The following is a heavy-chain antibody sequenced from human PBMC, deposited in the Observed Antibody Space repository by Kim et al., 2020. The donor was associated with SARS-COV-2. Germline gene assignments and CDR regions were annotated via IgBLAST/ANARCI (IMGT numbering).Heavy chain of an antibody. V-gene: IGHV3-30*18. CDR1: GFTFKSYG. Sequence: GGSLRLSCAASGFTFKSYGMHWVRQAPGKGLEWVAFISNDGINKYYADSVKGRFTISRDNFKNTVYLQMNSLRAEDTALYYCAKDSDLGFGALLFPFDYWGQGTLVTVSS. CDR3: AKDSDLGFGALLFPFDY. D-gene: IGHD3-10*01. J-gene: IGHJ4*02. CDR2: ISNDGINK.